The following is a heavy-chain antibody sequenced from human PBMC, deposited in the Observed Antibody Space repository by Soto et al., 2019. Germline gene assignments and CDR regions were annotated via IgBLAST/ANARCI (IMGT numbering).Heavy chain of an antibody. CDR1: GFTFSSYA. Sequence: EVQLLESGGGLVQPGGSLRLSCAASGFTFSSYAMSWVRQAPGKGLEWVSAISGSGGSTYYADCVKGRFTISRDNSKNTLYVQMNSLRAEDTAVYYCAKVEVGSSGWYVLGWYFDLWGRGTLVTVSS. CDR3: AKVEVGSSGWYVLGWYFDL. V-gene: IGHV3-23*01. CDR2: ISGSGGST. J-gene: IGHJ2*01. D-gene: IGHD6-19*01.